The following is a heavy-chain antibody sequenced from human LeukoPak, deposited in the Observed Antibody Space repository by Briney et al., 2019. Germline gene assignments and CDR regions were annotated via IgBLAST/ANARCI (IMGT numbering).Heavy chain of an antibody. CDR1: GFTFSSYG. D-gene: IGHD5-12*01. V-gene: IGHV3-30*18. J-gene: IGHJ4*02. Sequence: GGSLRLSCAASGFTFSSYGMHWVRQAPGKGLEWVAVISYDGSNKYYADSVKGRFTIPRDNSKNTLYLQMNSLRAEDTAVYYCAKEYGGYGIDYWGQGTLVTVSS. CDR3: AKEYGGYGIDY. CDR2: ISYDGSNK.